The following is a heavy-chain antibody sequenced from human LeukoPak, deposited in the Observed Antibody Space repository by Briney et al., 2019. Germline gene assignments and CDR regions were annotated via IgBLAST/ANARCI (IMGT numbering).Heavy chain of an antibody. CDR3: ASLTVVPAAQFDY. Sequence: SETLSLTCTVSGGSISSSSYYWGWIRQPPGKGLEWIGSIYYSGSTYYNPSLKSRVTISVDTSKNQFSLKLSSVTAADTAVYYCASLTVVPAAQFDYWGQGTLVTVSS. J-gene: IGHJ4*02. CDR1: GGSISSSSYY. CDR2: IYYSGST. V-gene: IGHV4-39*01. D-gene: IGHD2-2*01.